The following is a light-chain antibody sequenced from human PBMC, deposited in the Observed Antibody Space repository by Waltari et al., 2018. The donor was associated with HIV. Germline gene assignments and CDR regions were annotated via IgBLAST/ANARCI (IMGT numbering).Light chain of an antibody. CDR2: GAS. CDR3: QQYKKWPLT. J-gene: IGKJ5*01. Sequence: EIVMMQSPATLSVSPGERATLSCRPSQNVSSNLAWYQQKVGQAPRLLMFGASNRATVIPPRFSGSWSGTEFTLTISSLHSEDFAVYYCQQYKKWPLTFGQGTRLEIK. CDR1: QNVSSN. V-gene: IGKV3D-15*01.